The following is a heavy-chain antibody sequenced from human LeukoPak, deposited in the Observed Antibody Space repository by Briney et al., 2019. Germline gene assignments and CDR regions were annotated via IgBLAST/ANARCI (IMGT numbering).Heavy chain of an antibody. CDR2: IYYSGST. D-gene: IGHD2-21*02. CDR1: GGSISSSSYY. V-gene: IGHV4-39*01. CDR3: ARQSSHIVVVTGRSKYNWFDP. J-gene: IGHJ5*02. Sequence: PSETLSLTCTVSGGSISSSSYYWGWIRQPPGKGLEWIGSIYYSGSTYYNPSLKSRVTISVDTSKNQFSLKLSSVTAADTAVYYCARQSSHIVVVTGRSKYNWFDPWGQGNLVTVSS.